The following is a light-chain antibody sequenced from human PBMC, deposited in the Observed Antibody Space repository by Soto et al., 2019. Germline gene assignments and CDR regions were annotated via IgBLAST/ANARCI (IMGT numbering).Light chain of an antibody. CDR3: GTWDSSLSGGV. Sequence: QSVLTQPPSVSAAPGQKVTISCSGSSSNIGNNYVSWYQHLPGTAPRLLIYDNNKRPSGIPDRFSGSKSGTSATLGITGLQTGDEADYYCGTWDSSLSGGVFGGGTKLTVL. CDR2: DNN. CDR1: SSNIGNNY. J-gene: IGLJ2*01. V-gene: IGLV1-51*01.